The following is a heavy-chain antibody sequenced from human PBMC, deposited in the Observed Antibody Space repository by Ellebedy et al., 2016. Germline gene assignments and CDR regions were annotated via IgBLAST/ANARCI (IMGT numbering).Heavy chain of an antibody. CDR2: INPNSGGT. Sequence: ASVKVSCXASGYTFTGYYMHWVRQAPGQGLEWMGWINPNSGGTNYAQKFQGRVTMTRDTSISTAYMELSSLRSEDTAVYYCARGGSSSWYNWFDPWGQGTLVTVSS. J-gene: IGHJ5*02. V-gene: IGHV1-2*02. CDR1: GYTFTGYY. D-gene: IGHD6-13*01. CDR3: ARGGSSSWYNWFDP.